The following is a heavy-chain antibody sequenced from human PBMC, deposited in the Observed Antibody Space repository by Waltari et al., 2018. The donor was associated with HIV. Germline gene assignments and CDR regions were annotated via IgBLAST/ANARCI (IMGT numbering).Heavy chain of an antibody. CDR1: GFSLTSHGVG. V-gene: IGHV2-5*01. Sequence: QITLKESGPALLKPTQTLTLTCSFSGFSLTSHGVGVAWFRQPPGKAVDCLALIYWNDIERYSPSLKNRLTITKDTSKNQVVLAMTNVDPVDTATYLCAHGPRPYYDSNRSPPLDWFFDLWGRGTLVTVSS. CDR2: IYWNDIE. D-gene: IGHD3-22*01. CDR3: AHGPRPYYDSNRSPPLDWFFDL. J-gene: IGHJ2*01.